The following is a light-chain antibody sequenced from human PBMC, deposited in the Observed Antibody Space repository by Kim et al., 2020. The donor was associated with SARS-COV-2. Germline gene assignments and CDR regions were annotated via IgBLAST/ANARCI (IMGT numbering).Light chain of an antibody. CDR3: YSTDSNGNQRV. CDR2: EDN. CDR1: ALPKKS. Sequence: PGQTAMITCSGDALPKKSTYWYQQKSGQAPVLVIYEDNKRPSGIPERFSGSISGTMATLTISGAQVEDEADYYCYSTDSNGNQRVFGGGTKLTVL. V-gene: IGLV3-10*01. J-gene: IGLJ2*01.